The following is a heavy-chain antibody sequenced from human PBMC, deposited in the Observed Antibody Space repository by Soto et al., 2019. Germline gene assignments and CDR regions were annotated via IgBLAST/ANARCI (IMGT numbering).Heavy chain of an antibody. CDR2: INHSGSS. CDR3: AREGDSSGYYFDY. D-gene: IGHD6-19*01. J-gene: IGHJ4*02. V-gene: IGHV4-34*01. Sequence: SDTLSLTCAVSGGSFSGYIWTWIRQTPGKGLQWIGQINHSGSSIYNPSLKNRVTISTMSNNKFSLELSSVTAADTAVYYCAREGDSSGYYFDYWGQGALVTVS. CDR1: GGSFSGYI.